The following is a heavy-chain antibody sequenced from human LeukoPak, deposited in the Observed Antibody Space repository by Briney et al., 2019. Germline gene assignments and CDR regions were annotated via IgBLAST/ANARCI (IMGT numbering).Heavy chain of an antibody. CDR3: ARGYSRAAFDI. CDR1: GFTSSSYA. Sequence: GGSLRLSCAASGFTSSSYAMSWVRQAPGKGLEWVSAISGSGGSTYYADSVKGRFTVSRDNGKNSLLLQMNSLRAEDTALYYCARGYSRAAFDIWGQGTVVAVSS. CDR2: ISGSGGST. V-gene: IGHV3-23*01. J-gene: IGHJ3*02. D-gene: IGHD2-15*01.